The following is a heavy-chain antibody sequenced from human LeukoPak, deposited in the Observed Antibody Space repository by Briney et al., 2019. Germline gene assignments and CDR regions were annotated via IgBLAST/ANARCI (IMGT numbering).Heavy chain of an antibody. CDR3: AKFGSSGLQGY. Sequence: GGSLRLSCTGSGFIFSNFWMGWARQAPGKGLEWVAFIRNDGSSEQYTDSVKGRFTISRDNSKNTLYLQMNSLKSEDTAVYYCAKFGSSGLQGYWGQGTLVTVSS. CDR1: GFIFSNFW. V-gene: IGHV3-30*02. J-gene: IGHJ4*02. D-gene: IGHD6-6*01. CDR2: IRNDGSSE.